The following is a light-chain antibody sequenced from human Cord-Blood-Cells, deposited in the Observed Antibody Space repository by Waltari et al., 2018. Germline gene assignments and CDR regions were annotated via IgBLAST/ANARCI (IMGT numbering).Light chain of an antibody. CDR2: DVS. CDR1: NRNVGCHTY. J-gene: IGLJ3*02. V-gene: IGLV2-14*01. CDR3: SSYTSSSTLEV. Sequence: QSALTQPASVSGSAGQSITIPCTGTNRNVGCHTYVSWYQQHPGKAPKLMIYDVSTRPSGVSNRCSGSKPGNTASLTISGLQAEDEAAYYCSSYTSSSTLEVFGGGTNLTVL.